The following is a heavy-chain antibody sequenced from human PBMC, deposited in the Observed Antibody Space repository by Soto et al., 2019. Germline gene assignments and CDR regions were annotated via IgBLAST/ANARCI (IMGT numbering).Heavy chain of an antibody. J-gene: IGHJ3*02. V-gene: IGHV4-4*02. CDR3: ARVLQGCSGTSCYLDI. CDR2: ILHSGSA. CDR1: GASISSTNW. D-gene: IGHD2-2*01. Sequence: QVQLQESGPGLAKPSGTLSLTCAVSGASISSTNWWNWVRQAPGKGPEWIGEILHSGSANYNPSLKGRVTISVDESRNQFSLRLTSVTAADTAVYYCARVLQGCSGTSCYLDIWGQGTMVTASA.